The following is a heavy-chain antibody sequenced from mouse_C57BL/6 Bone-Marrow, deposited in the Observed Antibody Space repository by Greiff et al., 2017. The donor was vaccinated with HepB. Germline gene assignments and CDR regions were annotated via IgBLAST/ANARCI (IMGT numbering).Heavy chain of an antibody. D-gene: IGHD1-3*01. J-gene: IGHJ2*01. CDR3: TKAQLAGPDY. V-gene: IGHV5-9-1*02. CDR1: GFPFRSHA. Sequence: DVTSVESGEGLVKPGGSLKLFRAASGFPFRSHAMSLVRPTTEKRLELVAYISSCGNYIYYADTVKGRITISRDNARNTLYLRMSSVESEDTSRFYWTKAQLAGPDYWGQGTTLTVSS. CDR2: ISSCGNYI.